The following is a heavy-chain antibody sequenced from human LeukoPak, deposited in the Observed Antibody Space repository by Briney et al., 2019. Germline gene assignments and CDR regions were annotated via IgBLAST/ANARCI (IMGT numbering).Heavy chain of an antibody. CDR1: GFTFSSYW. Sequence: PGGSLRLSCAASGFTFSSYWMTWVRQAPGKGLEWVANLNQDGSEKYYVDSVKGRFTISRDNAKNSLYLQVNSLRAEDTAVYYCARGRVASYLDYWGQGTLVTVSS. V-gene: IGHV3-7*01. J-gene: IGHJ4*02. CDR2: LNQDGSEK. D-gene: IGHD5-12*01. CDR3: ARGRVASYLDY.